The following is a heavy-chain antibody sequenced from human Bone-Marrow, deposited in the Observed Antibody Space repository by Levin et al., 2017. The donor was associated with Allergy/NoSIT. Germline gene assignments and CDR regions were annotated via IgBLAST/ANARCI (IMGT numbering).Heavy chain of an antibody. Sequence: PSETLSLTCAVYGGSFSGYYWSWIRQPPGKGLEWIGEINHSGSTNYNPSLKSRVTISVDTSKNQFSLKLSSVTAADTAVYYCARVGRLTAATVIYYYYGMDVWGQGTTVTVSS. J-gene: IGHJ6*02. V-gene: IGHV4-34*01. CDR2: INHSGST. CDR3: ARVGRLTAATVIYYYYGMDV. CDR1: GGSFSGYY. D-gene: IGHD2-15*01.